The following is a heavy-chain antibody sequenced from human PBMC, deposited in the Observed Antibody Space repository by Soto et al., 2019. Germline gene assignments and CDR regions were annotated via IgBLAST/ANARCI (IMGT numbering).Heavy chain of an antibody. CDR1: GFTFSTYG. CDR2: IWYDGSNK. V-gene: IGHV3-33*01. D-gene: IGHD7-27*01. Sequence: QVQLVESGGGVVQPGRSLRLSCAASGFTFSTYGMHWVRQAPGKGLEWVAVIWYDGSNKFYADSLKGRFTISRDNSKNTLYLQMDSLRAEDTAVYYCARGINWGKASDIWGQGTMVTVSS. CDR3: ARGINWGKASDI. J-gene: IGHJ3*02.